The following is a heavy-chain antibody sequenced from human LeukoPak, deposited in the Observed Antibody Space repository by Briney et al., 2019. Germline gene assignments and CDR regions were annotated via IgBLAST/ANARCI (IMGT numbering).Heavy chain of an antibody. CDR2: IFSNGNT. V-gene: IGHV4-61*02. D-gene: IGHD1-26*01. CDR3: ARERGILRGDAFDI. CDR1: GGSISSSSYY. Sequence: TLSLTCTVSGGSISSSSYYWTWIRQPAGKGLEWIGRIFSNGNTNYNPSLESRVTMSVDTSTNQFSLRLSSVAAAGTAVYYCARERGILRGDAFDIWGQGTHVTVSS. J-gene: IGHJ3*02.